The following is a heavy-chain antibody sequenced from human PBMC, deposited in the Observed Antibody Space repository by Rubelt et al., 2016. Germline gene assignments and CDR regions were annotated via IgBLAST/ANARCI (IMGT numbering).Heavy chain of an antibody. Sequence: QVRLQESGPGLVKPSGTLSLTCTVSGGSITNYFWNWIRQPPGKGLERIGKIYYSGSTNYNPSLKSRVTISVDTSKNQFSLKLSSVTAADTAVYYCARLGSNYDFWSGYIWGQGTLVTVSS. D-gene: IGHD3-3*01. CDR2: IYYSGST. CDR1: GGSITNYF. CDR3: ARLGSNYDFWSGYI. J-gene: IGHJ4*02. V-gene: IGHV4-59*08.